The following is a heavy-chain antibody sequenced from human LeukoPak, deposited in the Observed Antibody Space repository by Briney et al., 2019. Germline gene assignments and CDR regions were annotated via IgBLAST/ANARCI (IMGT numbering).Heavy chain of an antibody. CDR2: INHSGST. CDR3: ARVVVVTAIDYYYYYMDV. Sequence: SETLSLTCAVYGGSFSGYYWSWIRQPPGKGLEWIGEINHSGSTNYNPSLKSRVTISVDKSKNQFSLKLSSVTAADTAVYYCARVVVVTAIDYYYYYMDVWGKGTTVTVSS. CDR1: GGSFSGYY. J-gene: IGHJ6*03. D-gene: IGHD2-21*02. V-gene: IGHV4-34*01.